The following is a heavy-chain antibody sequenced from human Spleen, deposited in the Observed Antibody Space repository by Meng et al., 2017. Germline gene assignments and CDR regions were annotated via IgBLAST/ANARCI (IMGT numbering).Heavy chain of an antibody. CDR1: GGSIGSGGYY. V-gene: IGHV4-31*03. CDR3: ASSCGGGCDNFDY. Sequence: SETLSLTCTVSGGSIGSGGYYWTWIRQHPGKGLAWIAKISYSGSPYYNPSLKSRVTISVDTSKKQFSLKLSSVTAADTAVYYCASSCGGGCDNFDYWGQGTLVTVSS. CDR2: ISYSGSP. D-gene: IGHD2-21*02. J-gene: IGHJ4*02.